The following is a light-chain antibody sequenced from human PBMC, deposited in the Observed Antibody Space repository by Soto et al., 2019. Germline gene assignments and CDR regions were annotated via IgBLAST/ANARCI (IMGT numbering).Light chain of an antibody. J-gene: IGKJ4*01. CDR2: GTS. CDR3: QQRITSPLT. Sequence: SPDKIHLHPVEPATPSCRXSPTVNSDYLAWCQQRPGQAPRLLISGTSRRATGVPDRFSGSGSGTDFILTINSLQPEDFATYFCQQRITSPLTFGGGTKVDNK. V-gene: IGKV3D-20*02. CDR1: PTVNSDY.